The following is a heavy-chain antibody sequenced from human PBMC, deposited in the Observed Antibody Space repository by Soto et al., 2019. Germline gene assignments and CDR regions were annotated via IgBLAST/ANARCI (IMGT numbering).Heavy chain of an antibody. CDR2: IYYSGST. CDR1: GGSVSTGVHY. Sequence: QVQLQESGPGLVKPSETLSLTCTVSVSGGSVSTGVHYWSWIRQPPGKGLEWIGYIYYSGSTNYTPSLKSLVTISVDTSKNQFSLKLTSVTAADTAVYYCARGYYTSWYWFDRWGRGTLVTVSS. D-gene: IGHD6-13*01. J-gene: IGHJ2*01. CDR3: ARGYYTSWYWFDR. V-gene: IGHV4-61*08.